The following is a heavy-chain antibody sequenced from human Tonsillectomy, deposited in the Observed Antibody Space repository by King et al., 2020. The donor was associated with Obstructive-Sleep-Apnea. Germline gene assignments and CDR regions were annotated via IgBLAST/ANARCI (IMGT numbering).Heavy chain of an antibody. Sequence: QVQLQESGPGLVKPSETLSLNCTVSGSSLSSAYYWGWIRQPPGKGLEWIGSIYHSGSTYYNPSLKSRVTISVDTSKKQFSLKLSSVTAADTAMYYCARTVVTSMDSYNWFDPWGQGTLVTVSS. J-gene: IGHJ5*02. CDR1: GSSLSSAYY. CDR3: ARTVVTSMDSYNWFDP. D-gene: IGHD5-18*01. V-gene: IGHV4-38-2*02. CDR2: IYHSGST.